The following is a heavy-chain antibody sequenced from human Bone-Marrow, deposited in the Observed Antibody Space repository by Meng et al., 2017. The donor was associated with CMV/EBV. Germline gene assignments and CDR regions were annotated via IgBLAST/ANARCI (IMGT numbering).Heavy chain of an antibody. CDR2: ISAYNGNT. D-gene: IGHD3-3*01. Sequence: ASVKVSCKASGYTFTSYGISWVRQAPGQGLEWMGWISAYNGNTNYAQKLQGRVTMTTDTSTSTAYMELRSLRSDDTAVYYCARDHYDFWSGYYGYYYYYGMDVWGQGTTVTVSS. CDR3: ARDHYDFWSGYYGYYYYYGMDV. J-gene: IGHJ6*02. CDR1: GYTFTSYG. V-gene: IGHV1-18*01.